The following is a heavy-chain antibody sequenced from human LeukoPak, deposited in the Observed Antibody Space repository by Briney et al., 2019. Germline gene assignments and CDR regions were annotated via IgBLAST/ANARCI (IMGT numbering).Heavy chain of an antibody. V-gene: IGHV4-4*07. J-gene: IGHJ3*02. Sequence: SETLSLTCTVSGASIGSFYWSWIRQPAGKGLEWIGRLYNGGDTNYSPSLRSRVTIPVDTSKNQFSLKLNSVTAADTAVYYCARDVEASGVGFYAFDIWGQGTVVTVSS. CDR2: LYNGGDT. CDR3: ARDVEASGVGFYAFDI. CDR1: GASIGSFY. D-gene: IGHD2-8*01.